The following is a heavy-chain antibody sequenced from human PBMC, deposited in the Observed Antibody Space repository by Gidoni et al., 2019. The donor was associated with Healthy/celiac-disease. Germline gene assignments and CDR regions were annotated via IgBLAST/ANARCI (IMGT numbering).Heavy chain of an antibody. D-gene: IGHD3-3*01. Sequence: QVQLQPWGAGLLKPSETLSLTCAVYGGSFSGYYWSWIRQPPGKGLEWIGEINHSGSTNYNPSLKSRVTISVDTSKNQFSLKLSSVTAADTAVYYCARGRLRFLEWLSQNWFDPWGQGTLVTVSS. CDR2: INHSGST. J-gene: IGHJ5*02. V-gene: IGHV4-34*01. CDR1: GGSFSGYY. CDR3: ARGRLRFLEWLSQNWFDP.